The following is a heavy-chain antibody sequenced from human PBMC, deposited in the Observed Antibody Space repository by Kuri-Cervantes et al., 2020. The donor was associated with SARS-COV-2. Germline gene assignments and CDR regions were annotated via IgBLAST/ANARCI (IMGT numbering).Heavy chain of an antibody. D-gene: IGHD3-3*01. CDR3: ARHSYDFWSGSEPFDY. CDR1: GFTFSSYS. V-gene: IGHV3-21*04. J-gene: IGHJ4*02. CDR2: ISSSSSYI. Sequence: GGSLRLSCAASGFTFSSYSMNWVRQAPGKGLEWVSSISSSSSYIYYADSVKGRFTISRDNAKNSLYLQMNSLRAEDTAVYYCARHSYDFWSGSEPFDYWGQGTLVTVSS.